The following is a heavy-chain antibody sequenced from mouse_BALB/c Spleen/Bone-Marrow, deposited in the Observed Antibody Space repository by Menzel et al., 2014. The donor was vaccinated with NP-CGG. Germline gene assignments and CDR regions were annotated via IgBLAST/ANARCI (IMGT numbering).Heavy chain of an antibody. V-gene: IGHV1S56*01. J-gene: IGHJ2*01. D-gene: IGHD4-1*01. Sequence: QVQLQQSGPELVKPGASVRISCKASGYTFTSYYIHWVKQRPGQGLEWIGWIYPGNVNTKYNEKFKGKATLTADKSSSTAYMQLSSLTSEDSAVYFCAREANWNFDYWGQGTTPTVSS. CDR2: IYPGNVNT. CDR3: AREANWNFDY. CDR1: GYTFTSYY.